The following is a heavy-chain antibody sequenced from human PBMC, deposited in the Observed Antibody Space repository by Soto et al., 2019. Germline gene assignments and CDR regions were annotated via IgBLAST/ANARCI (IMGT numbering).Heavy chain of an antibody. D-gene: IGHD3-22*01. V-gene: IGHV3-23*01. CDR3: AKDYYYDSSGRPPICFDY. Sequence: GGSLRLSCAASGFTFSSYAMSWVRQAPGKGLEWVSAISGSGGSTYYADSVKGRFTISRDNSKNTLYLQMNSLRAEDTAVYYCAKDYYYDSSGRPPICFDYWGQGTLVTVSS. J-gene: IGHJ4*02. CDR2: ISGSGGST. CDR1: GFTFSSYA.